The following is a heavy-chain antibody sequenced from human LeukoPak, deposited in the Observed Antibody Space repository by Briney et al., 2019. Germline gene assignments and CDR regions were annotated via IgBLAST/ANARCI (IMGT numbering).Heavy chain of an antibody. CDR2: IYTSGST. V-gene: IGHV4-4*07. CDR1: GGSISSYY. D-gene: IGHD3-10*01. J-gene: IGHJ5*02. CDR3: AREILVQGINWFDP. Sequence: SETLSLTCTVPGGSISSYYWSWIRQPAGKGLEWIGRIYTSGSTNYNPSLKSRVTMSVDTSKNQFSLKLSSVTAADTAVYYCAREILVQGINWFDPWGQGTLVTVSS.